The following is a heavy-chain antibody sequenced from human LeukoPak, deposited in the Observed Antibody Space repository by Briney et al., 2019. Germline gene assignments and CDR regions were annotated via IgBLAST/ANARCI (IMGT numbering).Heavy chain of an antibody. CDR1: GYSFTNYW. CDR3: ARQDRMAANWLDP. Sequence: PGESLKISCKGSGYSFTNYWIGWVRQMPGKGLEWMGIIYPGDSDTRYRPSFKGQVTISADKSISTAYLQWSSLKASDTAMYYCARQDRMAANWLDPWGQGTLVTVSS. V-gene: IGHV5-51*01. D-gene: IGHD2-8*01. J-gene: IGHJ5*02. CDR2: IYPGDSDT.